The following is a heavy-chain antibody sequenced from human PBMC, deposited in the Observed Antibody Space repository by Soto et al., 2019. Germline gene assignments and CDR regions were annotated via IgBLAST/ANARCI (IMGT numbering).Heavy chain of an antibody. J-gene: IGHJ4*02. CDR1: GYIFTNYY. CDR2: INAGGGYT. CDR3: ARGTTVETGSY. V-gene: IGHV1-46*01. Sequence: GASVKVSCKASGYIFTNYYIHWVRQAPGQGLEWMGTINAGGGYTTYAQRFLGRVSMTRDTSTSTAYMELRSLRSDDTAVYYCARGTTVETGSYWGQGTLVTVSS. D-gene: IGHD4-17*01.